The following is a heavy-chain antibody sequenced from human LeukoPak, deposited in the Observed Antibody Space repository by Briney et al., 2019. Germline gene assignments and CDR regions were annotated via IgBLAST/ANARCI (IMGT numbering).Heavy chain of an antibody. J-gene: IGHJ4*02. V-gene: IGHV3-23*01. Sequence: GGSLRLSCAASGFTFSSYGMSWVRQAPGKGLEWVSAISGSGGSTYYTDSVKGRFTISRDNSKNTLYLQMNSLRAEDTAVYYCAKDPHYDSSGYFVHWGQGTLVTVSS. CDR2: ISGSGGST. D-gene: IGHD3-22*01. CDR1: GFTFSSYG. CDR3: AKDPHYDSSGYFVH.